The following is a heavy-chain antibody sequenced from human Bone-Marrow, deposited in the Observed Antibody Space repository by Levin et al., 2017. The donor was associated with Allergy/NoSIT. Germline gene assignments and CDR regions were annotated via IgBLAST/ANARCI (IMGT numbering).Heavy chain of an antibody. J-gene: IGHJ2*01. CDR1: GFTFSDYY. Sequence: GESLKISCAASGFTFSDYYMSWIRQAPGKGLEWVSYISSSGSTIYYADSVKGRFTISRDNAKNSLYLQMNSLRAEDTAVYYCARVIGGYSSGWYSPWYFDLWGRGTLVTVSS. D-gene: IGHD6-19*01. CDR2: ISSSGSTI. CDR3: ARVIGGYSSGWYSPWYFDL. V-gene: IGHV3-11*01.